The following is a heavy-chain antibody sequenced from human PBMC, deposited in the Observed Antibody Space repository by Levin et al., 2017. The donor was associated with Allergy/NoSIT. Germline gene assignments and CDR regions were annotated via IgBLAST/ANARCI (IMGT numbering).Heavy chain of an antibody. J-gene: IGHJ4*02. CDR3: ARRSGSYAYYFDL. V-gene: IGHV5-51*01. Sequence: GESPKISCEGSEYDFSRYWIAWVRQKPGKDLEWMGIINPRDSDTRYRPSFQGQVTISADKSTGTAYLQWSSLTASDSAIYFCARRSGSYAYYFDLWGQGTLVTVSS. CDR1: EYDFSRYW. D-gene: IGHD1-26*01. CDR2: INPRDSDT.